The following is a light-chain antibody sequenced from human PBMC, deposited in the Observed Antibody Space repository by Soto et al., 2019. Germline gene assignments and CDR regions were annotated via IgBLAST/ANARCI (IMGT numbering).Light chain of an antibody. CDR1: SSDVGGYNY. Sequence: QSALTQPASVSGSPGQSITISCTGTSSDVGGYNYVSGYQQHPGKAPKLMISEVSNRPSGVSNRFSGSKSVNTASLTISGLKSDDEDDYYCSSYTSSSTEVFGTGTKVTVL. CDR2: EVS. V-gene: IGLV2-14*01. J-gene: IGLJ1*01. CDR3: SSYTSSSTEV.